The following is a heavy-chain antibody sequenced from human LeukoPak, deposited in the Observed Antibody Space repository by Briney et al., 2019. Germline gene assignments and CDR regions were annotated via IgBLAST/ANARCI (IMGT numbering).Heavy chain of an antibody. CDR2: IDPNGGGT. CDR1: GYTFTDYY. D-gene: IGHD4-17*01. J-gene: IGHJ4*02. CDR3: ASLYGDYVSSDY. V-gene: IGHV1-2*02. Sequence: ASVKVSCKASGYTFTDYYMHWVRRAPGQGVEWMGWIDPNGGGTKYAQKFQGRVTMTRDTSISTAYMELSRLRSDDTAVYCCASLYGDYVSSDYWGQGTLVSVSS.